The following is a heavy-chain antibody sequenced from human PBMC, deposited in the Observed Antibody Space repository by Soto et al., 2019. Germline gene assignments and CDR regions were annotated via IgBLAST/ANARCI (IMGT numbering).Heavy chain of an antibody. CDR1: GFTFSDYY. J-gene: IGHJ4*02. CDR2: ISTSSSYT. CDR3: ARAGDFWSASFDY. D-gene: IGHD3-3*01. V-gene: IGHV3-11*06. Sequence: QVQLVASGGGLVKPGGSLRLSCAASGFTFSDYYMSWIRQAPGKGLQWISYISTSSSYTNYAASVQGRFTISRDNAKSSLYLQMHSLRAEDTAVYFCARAGDFWSASFDYWGQGALVTVTS.